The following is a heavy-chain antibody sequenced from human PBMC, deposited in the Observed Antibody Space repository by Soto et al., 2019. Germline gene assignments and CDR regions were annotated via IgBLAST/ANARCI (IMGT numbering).Heavy chain of an antibody. CDR2: INPSGGST. V-gene: IGHV1-46*01. J-gene: IGHJ6*02. Sequence: ASVKVSCKASGYTFSSYYMHWVRQAPGQGLEWMGIINPSGGSTSYAQKFQGRVTMTRDTSTSTVYMELSSLRFEDTAVYYCSRSRGLVKFGYCYYGMDVWGQGTTVTVSS. CDR1: GYTFSSYY. CDR3: SRSRGLVKFGYCYYGMDV. D-gene: IGHD3-16*01.